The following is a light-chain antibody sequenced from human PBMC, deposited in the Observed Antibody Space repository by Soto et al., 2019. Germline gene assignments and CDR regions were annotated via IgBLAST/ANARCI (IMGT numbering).Light chain of an antibody. CDR3: QLWDSNSDHVV. CDR1: KIGRKS. CDR2: DDR. V-gene: IGLV3-21*02. J-gene: IGLJ2*01. Sequence: SSELTQPLSVSMAPGQTARITFGGTKIGRKSVNWYQQKPGQSPVVVVYDDRDRPSGIPERFSGSNSGNTAALTISRVEAGDEADYYCQLWDSNSDHVVFGGGTKLTVL.